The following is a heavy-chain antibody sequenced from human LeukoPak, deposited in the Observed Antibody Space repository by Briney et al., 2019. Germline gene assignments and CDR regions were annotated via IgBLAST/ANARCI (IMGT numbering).Heavy chain of an antibody. V-gene: IGHV3-23*01. Sequence: GGSLRLSCAAPGFPFSAFDMSWARQAPEKGLEWVSFISGSDGGTFYADSLKGRFTISRDNSRNTLYLQMNNLRAEDTAVYYCVKGGWLDYWGQGTLVTVSS. J-gene: IGHJ4*02. CDR1: GFPFSAFD. CDR3: VKGGWLDY. CDR2: ISGSDGGT. D-gene: IGHD6-19*01.